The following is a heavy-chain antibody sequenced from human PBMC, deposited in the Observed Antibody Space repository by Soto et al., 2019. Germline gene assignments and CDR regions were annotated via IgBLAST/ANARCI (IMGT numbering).Heavy chain of an antibody. CDR3: ARDSVRFLEHFSKDYFDY. D-gene: IGHD3-3*01. V-gene: IGHV3-33*08. CDR2: LCYDGSGE. Sequence: QVHLVESGGGVVQPGGSLRLSCAGSGFTFSDYGMHWVRQAPGKGLEWVAVLCYDGSGEYYTDSVRGRFTISRVNSKNTLYLQMKNLRDEDTGVYYCARDSVRFLEHFSKDYFDYWGQGTRVTVSS. J-gene: IGHJ4*02. CDR1: GFTFSDYG.